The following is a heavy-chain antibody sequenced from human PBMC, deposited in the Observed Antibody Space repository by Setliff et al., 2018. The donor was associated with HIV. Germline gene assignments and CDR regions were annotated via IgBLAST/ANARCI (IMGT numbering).Heavy chain of an antibody. D-gene: IGHD1-26*01. V-gene: IGHV1-69-2*01. CDR2: VGPGDGET. J-gene: IGHJ4*02. Sequence: RASVKVSCKASGYTFTNYFMHWVRQAPGEGLEWVGRVGPGDGETRYAMKFQGSVTISADTSTDTTYLSLTSLRSQDTAVYYCATVRIVGATEFDYWGQGTVVTVS. CDR1: GYTFTNYF. CDR3: ATVRIVGATEFDY.